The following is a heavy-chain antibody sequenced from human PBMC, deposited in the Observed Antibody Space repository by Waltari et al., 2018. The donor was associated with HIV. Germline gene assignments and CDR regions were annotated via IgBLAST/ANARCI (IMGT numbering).Heavy chain of an antibody. V-gene: IGHV3-49*03. CDR2: IRSKTYGRTK. CDR1: GFTFGDYA. D-gene: IGHD5-18*01. CDR3: SRSRGYSYGYADY. J-gene: IGHJ4*02. Sequence: EVQLVESGGGLVQSGRSLRLSCIASGFTFGDYAMSWFRQAPGKGLEWVGFIRSKTYGRTKEYAASVKDRFTISRDDSKSIAYLQMNSLKTEDTAVYYCSRSRGYSYGYADYWGQGTLVTVSS.